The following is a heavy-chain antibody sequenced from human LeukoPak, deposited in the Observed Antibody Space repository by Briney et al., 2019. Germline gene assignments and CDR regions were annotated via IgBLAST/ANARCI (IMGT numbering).Heavy chain of an antibody. D-gene: IGHD5-12*01. CDR1: GYTFTGYY. V-gene: IGHV1-2*04. J-gene: IGHJ3*02. CDR3: ARAKYSHDAFDI. Sequence: ASVEVSCKASGYTFTGYYLHWVRQAPGQGLEWMGWINPNSGGTNYAQKFQGWVTMTRDTSISTAYMELSRLTSDDTAVYYCARAKYSHDAFDIWGQGTMVTVSS. CDR2: INPNSGGT.